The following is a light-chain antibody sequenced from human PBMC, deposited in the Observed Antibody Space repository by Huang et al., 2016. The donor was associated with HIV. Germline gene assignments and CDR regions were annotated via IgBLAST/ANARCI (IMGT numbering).Light chain of an antibody. CDR1: QDVSFS. CDR3: QQYYSLRT. J-gene: IGKJ5*01. V-gene: IGKV1-33*01. CDR2: DAS. Sequence: DIQMTQSPSSLSAFVGDRVTITCQASQDVSFSLNWYHQKPGKAPNLLIYDASKLELGVPSRFNGRGYGTNFTFIISSLQPEDIGTYYCQQYYSLRTFGQGTRLEIK.